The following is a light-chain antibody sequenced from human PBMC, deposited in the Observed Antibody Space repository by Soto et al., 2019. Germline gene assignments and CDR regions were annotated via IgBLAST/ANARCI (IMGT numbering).Light chain of an antibody. CDR2: DSS. CDR1: QTVSSF. V-gene: IGKV3-11*01. J-gene: IGKJ4*01. Sequence: VLTQFPATLSLSPGERATLSCRASQTVSSFLAWYQQKPGQAPRLLIHDSSDRATGIPARFSGSGSGTDFTLTISSLEPEDVAVYYCQQRSNWPLTFGGGTRVEI. CDR3: QQRSNWPLT.